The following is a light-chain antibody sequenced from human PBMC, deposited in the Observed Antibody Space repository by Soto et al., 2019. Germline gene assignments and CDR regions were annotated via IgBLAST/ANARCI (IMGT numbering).Light chain of an antibody. CDR2: AAS. J-gene: IGKJ2*01. Sequence: DIQMTQSPSSLSASVGDRVSITCRASQSISSYLNWYQQKPGKAPKLLIYAASSLQSGVPSRFSGSGSGTEFTLTISSLQPEGFATYYWQPSFRAPRTFGQGTKLEIK. CDR3: QPSFRAPRT. CDR1: QSISSY. V-gene: IGKV1-39*01.